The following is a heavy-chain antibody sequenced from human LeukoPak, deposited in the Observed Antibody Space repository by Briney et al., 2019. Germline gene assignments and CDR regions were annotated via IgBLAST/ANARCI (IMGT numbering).Heavy chain of an antibody. V-gene: IGHV4-61*01. J-gene: IGHJ5*02. CDR1: GGSISSSSYY. Sequence: PSETLSLTCTVSGGSISSSSYYWSWIRQPPGKGLEWIGYIYYSGSTNYNPSLKSRVTISVDTSKNQFSLKLSSVTAADTAVYYCARDSSQNWFDPWGQGTLVTVSS. CDR3: ARDSSQNWFDP. CDR2: IYYSGST.